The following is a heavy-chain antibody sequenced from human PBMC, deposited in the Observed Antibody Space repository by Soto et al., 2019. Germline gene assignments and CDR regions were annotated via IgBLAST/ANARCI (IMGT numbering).Heavy chain of an antibody. CDR3: ARGPRAGGSGVESLSYFDY. CDR2: INPNSGGT. V-gene: IGHV1-2*02. CDR1: GYTFTGYY. J-gene: IGHJ4*02. D-gene: IGHD3-3*01. Sequence: GASVKVSCKASGYTFTGYYMHWVRQAPGQGLEWMGWINPNSGGTNYAQKFQGRVTMTRDTSISTAYMELSRLRSDDTAVYYCARGPRAGGSGVESLSYFDYWGQGTLVTVST.